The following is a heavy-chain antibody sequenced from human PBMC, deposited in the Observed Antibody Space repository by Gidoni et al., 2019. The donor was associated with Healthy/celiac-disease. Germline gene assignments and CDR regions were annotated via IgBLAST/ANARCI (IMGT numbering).Heavy chain of an antibody. D-gene: IGHD3-10*01. CDR1: GFTFSSCS. J-gene: IGHJ6*02. Sequence: EVQLVESGGGLVKPGGSLRLSCAASGFTFSSCSMNWVRQAPGKGLEWVSSITSSSSYISYADSVKGRFTISRDNAKNSLYLQMNSLRAEDTAVYYCARDDYASGSYLRDVWGQGTTVTVSS. CDR3: ARDDYASGSYLRDV. V-gene: IGHV3-21*01. CDR2: ITSSSSYI.